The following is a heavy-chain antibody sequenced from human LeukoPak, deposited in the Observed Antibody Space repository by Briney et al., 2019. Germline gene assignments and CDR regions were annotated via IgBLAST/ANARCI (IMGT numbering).Heavy chain of an antibody. D-gene: IGHD1-26*01. CDR2: ITNNGGNT. Sequence: PGGSLRLSCVASGFTFSNSAMHWVRLAPGRGLEYVSAITNNGGNTYYEDSVKGRFTIFRDNPQNTLYLQMGSLRTEDTAVYYCARREWDLSYFDYWGQGTLVTVSS. V-gene: IGHV3-64*02. CDR1: GFTFSNSA. J-gene: IGHJ4*02. CDR3: ARREWDLSYFDY.